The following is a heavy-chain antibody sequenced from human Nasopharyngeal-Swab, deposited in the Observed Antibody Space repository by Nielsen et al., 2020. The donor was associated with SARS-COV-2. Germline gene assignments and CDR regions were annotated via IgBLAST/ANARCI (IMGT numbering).Heavy chain of an antibody. D-gene: IGHD1-7*01. J-gene: IGHJ6*02. Sequence: GESLKISCQGSGYSFTSYWIGWVRQMPGKGPEWMGIIYPGDSDTRYSPSFQGQVTISADKSISTAYLQWSSLKASDTAMYYCARQGITGTRSGGMDVWGQGTTVTVSS. V-gene: IGHV5-51*01. CDR1: GYSFTSYW. CDR3: ARQGITGTRSGGMDV. CDR2: IYPGDSDT.